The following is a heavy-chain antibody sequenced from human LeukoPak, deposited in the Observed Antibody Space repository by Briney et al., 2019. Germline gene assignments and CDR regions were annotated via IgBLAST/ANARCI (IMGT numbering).Heavy chain of an antibody. D-gene: IGHD2-8*01. J-gene: IGHJ3*02. Sequence: PSETPSLTCTVSGGSVSSGTYYWSWIRQPPGKGLEWIGYIYYSGSTNYNPSLKSRVTVSVDTSKNQRSLKLSSVTTADTAVYYCTRSTNLEAFDIWGQGTMVTVSS. CDR2: IYYSGST. CDR1: GGSVSSGTYY. V-gene: IGHV4-61*01. CDR3: TRSTNLEAFDI.